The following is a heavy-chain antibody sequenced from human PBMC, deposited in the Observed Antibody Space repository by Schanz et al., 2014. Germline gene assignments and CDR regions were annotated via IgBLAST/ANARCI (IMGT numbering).Heavy chain of an antibody. CDR3: ARLYCSTPGCYVSPNGFAKDY. CDR2: INQSGDT. D-gene: IGHD2-2*01. Sequence: QVQLQQWGAGLLKPSETLSLTCAVSGGSFSGYYWSWIRQPPDTGLEWIGEINQSGDTNYNPSLKSRSTISVDTSNTQFSRKLRSVTAADTAVYYCARLYCSTPGCYVSPNGFAKDYWGQGTLVTVSS. CDR1: GGSFSGYY. V-gene: IGHV4-34*01. J-gene: IGHJ4*02.